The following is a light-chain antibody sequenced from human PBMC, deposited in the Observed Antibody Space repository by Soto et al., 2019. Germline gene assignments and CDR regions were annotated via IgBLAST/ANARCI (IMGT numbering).Light chain of an antibody. CDR1: QSISSG. V-gene: IGKV1-5*03. J-gene: IGKJ1*01. CDR2: KAS. Sequence: DIQMTQSPSTLSASVGDRVTITCRASQSISSGLAWYQQKPGKAPKLLIYKASSLESGVPSRFSGSGSGTEFTLTICSLQPDDFATYYCQQYNSYSTFGQGTKVEIK. CDR3: QQYNSYST.